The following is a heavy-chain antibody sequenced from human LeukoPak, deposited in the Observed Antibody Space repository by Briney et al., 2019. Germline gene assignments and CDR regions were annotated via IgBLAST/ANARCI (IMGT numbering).Heavy chain of an antibody. V-gene: IGHV3-53*04. J-gene: IGHJ6*02. CDR3: ARTGIRRRGMVRGVKGADYYYYGMDV. Sequence: GGSLRLSCAASGFTVSTNYMTWVRQAPGKGLEWVSVIYSGGNAYYADSVKGRFTISRHNSKNTVFLQVNSLRAEDTAVYYCARTGIRRRGMVRGVKGADYYYYGMDVWGQGITVTVSS. D-gene: IGHD3-10*01. CDR1: GFTVSTNY. CDR2: IYSGGNA.